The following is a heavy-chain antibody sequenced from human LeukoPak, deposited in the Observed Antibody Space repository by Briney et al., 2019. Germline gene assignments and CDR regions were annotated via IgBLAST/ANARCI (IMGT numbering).Heavy chain of an antibody. CDR3: ARGRSGTYFDY. CDR2: ISSSSSAI. V-gene: IGHV3-48*02. D-gene: IGHD1-26*01. J-gene: IGHJ4*02. Sequence: PGRSLRLSCAASGFTFSTYSMNWVRQAPGKGLEWVSYISSSSSAIYYADSVKGRFTISRDNAEYSLYLHMNSLRDEDTAVYYCARGRSGTYFDYWGQGTLVTVSS. CDR1: GFTFSTYS.